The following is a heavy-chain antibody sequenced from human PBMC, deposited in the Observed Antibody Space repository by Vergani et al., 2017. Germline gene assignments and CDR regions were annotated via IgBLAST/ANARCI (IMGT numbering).Heavy chain of an antibody. Sequence: QVQLQESGPGLVKPSETLSLTCTVSGGSISSYYWSWIRQPPGKGLEWIGYIYYSGSTNYNPFLKSRVPISVDTSKNQFSLKLSSVTAADTAVYYCARESGSYYYDSSGYYTDDAFDIWGQGTMVTVSS. CDR3: ARESGSYYYDSSGYYTDDAFDI. J-gene: IGHJ3*02. V-gene: IGHV4-59*01. CDR1: GGSISSYY. D-gene: IGHD3-22*01. CDR2: IYYSGST.